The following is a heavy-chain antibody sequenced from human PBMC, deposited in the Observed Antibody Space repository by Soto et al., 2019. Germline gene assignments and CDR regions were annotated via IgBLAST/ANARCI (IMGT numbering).Heavy chain of an antibody. CDR2: VYRTGSV. D-gene: IGHD3-9*01. V-gene: IGHV4-39*01. J-gene: IGHJ4*02. CDR3: VDVFTGSTFGY. CDR1: GVSIGTSGDY. Sequence: SDTLSLTCTVTGVSIGTSGDYWGWVRQPPGKGLEWIGSVYRTGSVYYNPSLYNPSLESRLSITVDTSKNQFSLKLRSVTAADTAVYYCVDVFTGSTFGYWGQGTLVTVSS.